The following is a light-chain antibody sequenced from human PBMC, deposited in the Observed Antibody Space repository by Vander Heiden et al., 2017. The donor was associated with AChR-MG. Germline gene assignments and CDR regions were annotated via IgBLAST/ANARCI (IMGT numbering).Light chain of an antibody. CDR2: KVS. V-gene: IGKV2-30*01. CDR1: QSLVYIDGNTS. CDR3: MQDTDWPPT. J-gene: IGKJ4*01. Sequence: DGVMTQSPPPLPVTVGQPASISCRSSQSLVYIDGNTSLNWFQQRAGQSPRRLINKVSNRDSGVPDRFSGSGSGTDLTLKISRVEAEDVGVYYCMQDTDWPPTFGGGTKVEIK.